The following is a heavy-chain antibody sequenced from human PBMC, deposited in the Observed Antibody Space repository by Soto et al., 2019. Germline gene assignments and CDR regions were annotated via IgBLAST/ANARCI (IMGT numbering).Heavy chain of an antibody. J-gene: IGHJ4*02. D-gene: IGHD3-10*01. CDR1: GFTFSSYA. CDR3: ANADYYGSESFDY. CDR2: ISGSGGST. V-gene: IGHV3-23*01. Sequence: RLSCAASGFTFSSYAMSWVRHAPGKGLEWVSAISGSGGSTYYADSVKGRFTISRDNSKNTLYLQMNSLRAEDTAVYYCANADYYGSESFDYWGQGTLVTVYS.